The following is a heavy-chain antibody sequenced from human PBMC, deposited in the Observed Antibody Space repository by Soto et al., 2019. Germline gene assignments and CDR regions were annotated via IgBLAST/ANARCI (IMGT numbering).Heavy chain of an antibody. CDR2: IYYTGST. J-gene: IGHJ4*02. V-gene: IGHV4-31*03. Sequence: QVQMQESGPGLVKPSQTLSLTCSVSGASIRSGGYYWSWLRQSPGKGLEWIGHIYYTGSTFSSPSLKSGLIISLDTSKNQFSLDLRSVTAADTAMYYCARIEMASIKWGRGTLGTVAS. CDR1: GASIRSGGYY. CDR3: ARIEMASIK.